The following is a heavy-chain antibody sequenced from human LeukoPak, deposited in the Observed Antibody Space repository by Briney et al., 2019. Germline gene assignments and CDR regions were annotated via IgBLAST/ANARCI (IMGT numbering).Heavy chain of an antibody. J-gene: IGHJ4*02. CDR2: IRSKAYGGTT. V-gene: IGHV3-49*03. CDR3: TREIHTYYYDSSGYYPPGY. Sequence: GGSLRLSCTASGFTFGDYAMSWFRQAPGKGLEWVGFIRSKAYGGTTEYAASVKGRFTISRDDSKSIAYLQMNSLKTEDTAVYYSTREIHTYYYDSSGYYPPGYWGQGTLVTVSS. CDR1: GFTFGDYA. D-gene: IGHD3-22*01.